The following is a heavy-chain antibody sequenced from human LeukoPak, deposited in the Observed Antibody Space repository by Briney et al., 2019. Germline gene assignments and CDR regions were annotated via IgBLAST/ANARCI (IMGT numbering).Heavy chain of an antibody. CDR3: ARDRGPYSTSLYYYYYMDV. D-gene: IGHD6-13*01. CDR1: GGSISSYY. J-gene: IGHJ6*03. Sequence: SETLSLTCTLSGGSISSYYWSWIRQPPGKGLEWIGYIYYSGSANYNPSLKSRVTISVDTSKNQSSLKLSSVTAADTAMYYCARDRGPYSTSLYYYYYMDVWGKGTTVTVSS. CDR2: IYYSGSA. V-gene: IGHV4-59*01.